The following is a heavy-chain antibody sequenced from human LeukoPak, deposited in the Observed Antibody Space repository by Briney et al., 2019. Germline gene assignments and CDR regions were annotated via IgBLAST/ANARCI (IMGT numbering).Heavy chain of an antibody. Sequence: ASVKVSCKASGYAFTSYYMHWVRQAPGQGLEWMGIINPSGGSTSYAQKFQGRVTMTRDTSTSTVYMELSSLRSEDTAGYYCARDLHSSSWYLLYMDVWGKGTTVTVSS. CDR3: ARDLHSSSWYLLYMDV. CDR2: INPSGGST. J-gene: IGHJ6*03. CDR1: GYAFTSYY. D-gene: IGHD6-13*01. V-gene: IGHV1-46*01.